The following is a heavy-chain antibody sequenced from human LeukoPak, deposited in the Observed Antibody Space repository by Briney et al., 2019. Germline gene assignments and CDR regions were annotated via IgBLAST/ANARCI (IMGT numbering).Heavy chain of an antibody. V-gene: IGHV3-21*01. CDR1: GFTFSSYT. Sequence: PGGSLRLSCAASGFTFSSYTMNWVRQAPGKGLEWVSSIAGSSGYISYADSVKGRFTISRDNAKKSLYLQMTSLTAEDTAVYYCARQGRGDYYYDSSGIDWGQGTLVTVSS. CDR3: ARQGRGDYYYDSSGID. D-gene: IGHD3-22*01. CDR2: IAGSSGYI. J-gene: IGHJ4*02.